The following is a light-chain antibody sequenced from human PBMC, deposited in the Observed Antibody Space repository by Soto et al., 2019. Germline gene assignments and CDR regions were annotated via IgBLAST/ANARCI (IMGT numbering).Light chain of an antibody. V-gene: IGLV1-40*01. Sequence: QSVLTQPPSVAGAPGQRVTISCTGSSSNIGSGYDVHWYQQLPGTAPKLLIYNTYNRPSGVPDRFSGSNSGTSASLAITGRQAEDEADSYCQSYDSSLSGSLFGTGTKLTVL. CDR1: SSNIGSGYD. CDR3: QSYDSSLSGSL. J-gene: IGLJ1*01. CDR2: NTY.